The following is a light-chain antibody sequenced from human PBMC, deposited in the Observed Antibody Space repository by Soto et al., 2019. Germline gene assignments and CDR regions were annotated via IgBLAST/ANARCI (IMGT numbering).Light chain of an antibody. CDR1: SSNIGAGYD. CDR2: GNS. Sequence: QSVLTQPPSVSGAPGQRVTISCTGSSSNIGAGYDVHWYQQLPGTAPKLLIYGNSNRPSGVPDRFSGSKSGTSASLAITGLQAEDEADYYCQSYDSNLSVVLGGGTKPTVL. V-gene: IGLV1-40*01. J-gene: IGLJ2*01. CDR3: QSYDSNLSVV.